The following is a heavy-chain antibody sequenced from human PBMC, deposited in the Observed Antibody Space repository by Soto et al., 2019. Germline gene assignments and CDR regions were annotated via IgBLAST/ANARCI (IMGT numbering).Heavy chain of an antibody. J-gene: IGHJ5*02. CDR2: ISYSGST. Sequence: SETLSLTCTVSGGSISSGFYYWSWIRQHPGEGLEWIGYISYSGSTYYNPSLKSRVAISVDTSKNQFSLKLSSLTAADTALYYCARTYTATWQPNWFDPWGQGTLVTVSS. CDR1: GGSISSGFYY. V-gene: IGHV4-30-4*01. CDR3: ARTYTATWQPNWFDP. D-gene: IGHD2-2*02.